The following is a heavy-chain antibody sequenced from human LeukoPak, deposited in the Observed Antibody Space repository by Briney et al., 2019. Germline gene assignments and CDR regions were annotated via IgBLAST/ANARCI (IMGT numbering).Heavy chain of an antibody. D-gene: IGHD5-18*01. V-gene: IGHV1-69*01. CDR2: IIPIFGTA. J-gene: IGHJ4*02. Sequence: SVKVSCKASGGTFSSYAISWVRQAPGQGLEWMGGIIPIFGTANYAQKFQGRVTITADESTSTAYMELSSLRSEDTAVYYCARQASYGYYVDHWGQGTLVTVSS. CDR1: GGTFSSYA. CDR3: ARQASYGYYVDH.